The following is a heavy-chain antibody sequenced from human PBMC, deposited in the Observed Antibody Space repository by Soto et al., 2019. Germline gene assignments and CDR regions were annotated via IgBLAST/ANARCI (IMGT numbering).Heavy chain of an antibody. Sequence: GGSLRLSCAASAFTFNNYAMSWVRQAPGKGLEWVSGIGGSGRTTYYADSVKGRFTISRDNSNNTLFLQMNSLRAEDTAVYYCAKSRYSDSSGDFYDYWGQGTLGTVSS. CDR1: AFTFNNYA. CDR3: AKSRYSDSSGDFYDY. D-gene: IGHD3-22*01. V-gene: IGHV3-23*01. J-gene: IGHJ4*02. CDR2: IGGSGRTT.